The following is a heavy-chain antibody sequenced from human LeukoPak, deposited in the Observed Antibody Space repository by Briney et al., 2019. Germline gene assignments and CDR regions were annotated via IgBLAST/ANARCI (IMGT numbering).Heavy chain of an antibody. Sequence: GGSLRLSCAASRFTFNNYAMSWVRQAPGKRLEWVSSISGSGGGTFYANSVRGRFTISRDNSKNTLFLQMNGLRADDTAVYYCAKWDDYFYYMDAWGQGTTVTVSS. CDR2: ISGSGGGT. V-gene: IGHV3-23*01. D-gene: IGHD1-26*01. CDR3: AKWDDYFYYMDA. CDR1: RFTFNNYA. J-gene: IGHJ6*03.